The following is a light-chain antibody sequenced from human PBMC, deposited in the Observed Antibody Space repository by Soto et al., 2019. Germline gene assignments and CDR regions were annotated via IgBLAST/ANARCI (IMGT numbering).Light chain of an antibody. CDR2: KAS. CDR3: QQYNSFPT. V-gene: IGKV1-5*03. Sequence: DIQMTQSPSTLSASVGDRVTITCRASQSISSWLAWYQLKPGKAPKLLIYKASTLESGVPSRFSGSGSGTEFTLTISSLQPDDFAPYYCQQYNSFPTFGQGTKVEIK. J-gene: IGKJ1*01. CDR1: QSISSW.